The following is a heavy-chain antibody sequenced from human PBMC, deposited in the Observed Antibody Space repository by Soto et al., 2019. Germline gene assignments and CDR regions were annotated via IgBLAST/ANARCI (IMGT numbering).Heavy chain of an antibody. V-gene: IGHV1-69*12. Sequence: QVQLVPSGAEVKKPGSSVKVSCKASGGTFSNYPISWVRQAPGHGLEWMGGIIPIFGTVNYAQKFQGRVTITADESTSTAYMELSSRRSEDTAVYYCARGNHRWLQVWYFDLWGRGTLVTVSS. CDR2: IIPIFGTV. D-gene: IGHD5-12*01. CDR3: ARGNHRWLQVWYFDL. CDR1: GGTFSNYP. J-gene: IGHJ2*01.